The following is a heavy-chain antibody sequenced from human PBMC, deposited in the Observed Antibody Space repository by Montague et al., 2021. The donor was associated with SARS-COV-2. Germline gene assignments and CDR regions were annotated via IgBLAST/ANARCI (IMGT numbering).Heavy chain of an antibody. J-gene: IGHJ3*01. D-gene: IGHD2-2*03. CDR2: TYYRSKWYN. V-gene: IGHV6-1*01. CDR3: ARKMDSSFDV. Sequence: CAISGDSDSLGALLPSESLHWHRIQPSPSKGREWLAATYYRSKWYNDSAPSVSGRATVKPDTSRNQFSLHLDSVTPEDTALYFCARKMDSSFDVWGKGTMVIVSS. CDR1: GDSDSLGALLPSESLH.